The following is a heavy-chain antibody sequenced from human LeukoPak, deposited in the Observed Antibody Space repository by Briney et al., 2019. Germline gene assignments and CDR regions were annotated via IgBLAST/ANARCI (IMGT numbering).Heavy chain of an antibody. CDR2: ISSSSSTI. J-gene: IGHJ4*02. CDR3: AKEYTGTFSPFPSYFDN. Sequence: GGSLRLSCAASGFTFSSYSMNWVRQAPGKGLEWVSYISSSSSTIYCADSVKGRFTISRDNAKNTLYLQMNSLRAEDTAIYYCAKEYTGTFSPFPSYFDNWGQGTLVTVSS. D-gene: IGHD1-26*01. V-gene: IGHV3-48*01. CDR1: GFTFSSYS.